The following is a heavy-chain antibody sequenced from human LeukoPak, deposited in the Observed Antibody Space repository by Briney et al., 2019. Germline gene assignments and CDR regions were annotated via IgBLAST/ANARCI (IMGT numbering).Heavy chain of an antibody. V-gene: IGHV4-39*01. D-gene: IGHD4-17*01. Sequence: PSETLSLTCTVSGGSISSSSYYWGWIRQPPGKGLEWIGSIYYSGSTYYNPSLKSRVTISVDTSKNQFSLKLSSVTAADTAVYYFARPFYGDYVLDALDIWGQGTMVTVSS. CDR2: IYYSGST. CDR3: ARPFYGDYVLDALDI. J-gene: IGHJ3*02. CDR1: GGSISSSSYY.